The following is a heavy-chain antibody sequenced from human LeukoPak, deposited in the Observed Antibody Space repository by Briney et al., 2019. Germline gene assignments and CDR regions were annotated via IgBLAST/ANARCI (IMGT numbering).Heavy chain of an antibody. CDR2: LHHSGSI. CDR1: GGSFRSNY. J-gene: IGHJ4*02. Sequence: KPSETLSLTCTVSGGSFRSNYWSWIRQPPGKGLEWIGYLHHSGSINYNPSLKSRVTLSVDTSKNQFSLKLSSVTAADTALYYCARESYGYLDYWGQGTLVTVSS. V-gene: IGHV4-59*01. D-gene: IGHD5-18*01. CDR3: ARESYGYLDY.